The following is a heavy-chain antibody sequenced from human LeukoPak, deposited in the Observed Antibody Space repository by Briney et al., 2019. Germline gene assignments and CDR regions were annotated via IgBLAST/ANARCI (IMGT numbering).Heavy chain of an antibody. J-gene: IGHJ1*01. D-gene: IGHD6-13*01. CDR2: IIPIFGTA. CDR1: GGTFSSYA. V-gene: IGHV1-69*13. Sequence: GASVKVSFKASGGTFSSYAISWVRQAPGQGLEWMGGIIPIFGTANYARKFQGRVTITADESTSTAYMELSSLRSEDTAVYYCARSSAIAAAGMPRGAEYFQHWGQGTLVTVSS. CDR3: ARSSAIAAAGMPRGAEYFQH.